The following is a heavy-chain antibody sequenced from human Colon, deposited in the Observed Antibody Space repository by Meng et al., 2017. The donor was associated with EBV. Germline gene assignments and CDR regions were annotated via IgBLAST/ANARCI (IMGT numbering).Heavy chain of an antibody. CDR3: ARVGAYCGGDCYHPR. CDR1: GGSRSSRNW. J-gene: IGHJ4*02. Sequence: QVHLQASGPGLLKPSGTRSLTCAVSGGSRSSRNWWSWVRQPPGKGLEWIGEIYHSGSTNYNPSLKSRVTISVDESKNQFSLRLSSVTAADTAVYYCARVGAYCGGDCYHPRWGQGTLVTVSS. CDR2: IYHSGST. D-gene: IGHD2-21*02. V-gene: IGHV4-4*02.